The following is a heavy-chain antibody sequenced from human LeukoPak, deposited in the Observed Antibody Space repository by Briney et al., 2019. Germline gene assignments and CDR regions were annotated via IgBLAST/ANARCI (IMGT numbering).Heavy chain of an antibody. V-gene: IGHV1-18*01. CDR1: GYTFTTYG. Sequence: ASVKVSCKASGYTFTTYGITWVRQTPGQGLEWMGWINPYNGNTNYAQKLQGRVTMTTDTPTNTAYMELRSLRSDDTAVYYCATTGRIGSGSYRVDPWGQGTLVTVSS. CDR2: INPYNGNT. J-gene: IGHJ5*02. D-gene: IGHD3-10*01. CDR3: ATTGRIGSGSYRVDP.